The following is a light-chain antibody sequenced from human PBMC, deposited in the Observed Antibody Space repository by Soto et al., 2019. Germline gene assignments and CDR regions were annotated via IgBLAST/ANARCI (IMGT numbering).Light chain of an antibody. CDR1: SSDVGGYNY. CDR3: SSYTSSGTYV. V-gene: IGLV2-14*01. J-gene: IGLJ1*01. CDR2: DAS. Sequence: QSVLAQPASVSGSPGQSITFSCTGTSSDVGGYNYVSWYQQHPGKAPKVMIYDASNRPSGVSNRFSGSKSGNTASLTISGLQAEDEADYFCSSYTSSGTYVFGTGTKVTVL.